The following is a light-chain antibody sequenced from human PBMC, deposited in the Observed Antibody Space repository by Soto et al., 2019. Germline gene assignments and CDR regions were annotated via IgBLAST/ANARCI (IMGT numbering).Light chain of an antibody. CDR1: QSVSSN. V-gene: IGKV3-15*01. Sequence: EIVLTQSPVTLSLFPGERATLSCRASQSVSSNLAWYQQKPGQAPRLLIYGASTRATGIPARFSGSGSGTEFTLTISSLQSEDFAVYYCQQYNNWPAWTFGQGTKVDIK. J-gene: IGKJ1*01. CDR3: QQYNNWPAWT. CDR2: GAS.